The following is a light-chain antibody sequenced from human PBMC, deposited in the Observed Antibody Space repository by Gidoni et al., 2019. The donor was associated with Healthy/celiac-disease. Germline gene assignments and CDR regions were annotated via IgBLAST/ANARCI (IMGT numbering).Light chain of an antibody. J-gene: IGKJ2*03. CDR3: QQYNSYRYS. Sequence: DLQMTQSPSTLSASVGDRVTSPCRASQSISSWLAWYQQKPGKAPKLLIEKASSLESGVPSRFSGSGSGTEFTLTISSLQTDDFATYYCQQYNSYRYSFGQGTKREIK. CDR2: KAS. CDR1: QSISSW. V-gene: IGKV1-5*03.